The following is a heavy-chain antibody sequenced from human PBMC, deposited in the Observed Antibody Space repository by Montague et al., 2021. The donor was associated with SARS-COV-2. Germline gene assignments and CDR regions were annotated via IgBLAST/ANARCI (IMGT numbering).Heavy chain of an antibody. Sequence: SRRLSCAASGFTVSDYNMNFVRQAPGKGPEWVSSISLSGRNIYYTDSVKGRFTISRDTAKNSLYLQMNSLRAEDTAIYYCARGGTKQQRMDYFDYWGQGTLVTVSS. CDR2: ISLSGRNI. CDR1: GFTVSDYN. CDR3: ARGGTKQQRMDYFDY. D-gene: IGHD6-25*01. V-gene: IGHV3-21*01. J-gene: IGHJ4*02.